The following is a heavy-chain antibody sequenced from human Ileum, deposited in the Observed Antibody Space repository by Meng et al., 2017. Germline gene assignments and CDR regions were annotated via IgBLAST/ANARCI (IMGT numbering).Heavy chain of an antibody. CDR2: IYHTGGT. J-gene: IGHJ4*02. V-gene: IGHV4-4*02. D-gene: IGHD2-15*01. CDR1: GGSISISNW. CDR3: ARVRCASVSCYGDSYFDY. Sequence: QVQLQESDPGRVKPSGTLPRTCAVSGGSISISNWWTWVRQPPGKGLEWIGEIYHTGGTNYNPSLKRRVTISVDKSKNQFSLEVTSVTAADTAVYYCARVRCASVSCYGDSYFDYWGQGILVTVSS.